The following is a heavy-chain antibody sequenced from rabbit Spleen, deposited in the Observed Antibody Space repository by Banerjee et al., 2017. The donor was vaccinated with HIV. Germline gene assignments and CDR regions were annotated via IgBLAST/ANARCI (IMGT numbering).Heavy chain of an antibody. V-gene: IGHV1S40*01. CDR2: IDTGSSGFT. J-gene: IGHJ4*01. CDR1: GVSFSFNSY. D-gene: IGHD2-1*01. CDR3: ARGSATMTMVITGYYFNL. Sequence: QSLEESGGDLVKPGASLTLTCTASGVSFSFNSYMCWVRQAPGKGLEWIACIDTGSSGFTYFASWAKGRFTISRTSSTTVTLQMTSLTAADTATYFCARGSATMTMVITGYYFNLWGPGTLVTVS.